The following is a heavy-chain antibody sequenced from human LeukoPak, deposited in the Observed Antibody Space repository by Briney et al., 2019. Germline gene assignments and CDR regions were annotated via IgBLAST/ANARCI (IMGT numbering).Heavy chain of an antibody. J-gene: IGHJ5*02. CDR2: IYYSGST. D-gene: IGHD2-21*01. Sequence: PSETLSLTCTVSGGSISSSSYYWGWIRQPPGKGLEWIGSIYYSGSTYYNPSLKSRVAISVDTSKNQFSLKLSSVTAADTAVYYCARVHIAVVSPIGNWFDPWGQGTLVTVSS. CDR1: GGSISSSSYY. V-gene: IGHV4-39*07. CDR3: ARVHIAVVSPIGNWFDP.